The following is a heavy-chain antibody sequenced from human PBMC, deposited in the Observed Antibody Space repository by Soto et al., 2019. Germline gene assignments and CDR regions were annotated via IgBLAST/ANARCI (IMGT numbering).Heavy chain of an antibody. Sequence: SVKVSCKASGGTFSSYAISWVLQAPGQGLEWMGGIIPIFGTANYAQKFQGRVTITADESTSTAYMELSSLRSEDTAVYYCASSSVDIVVVVAATPEYFQHWGQGTLVTVSS. V-gene: IGHV1-69*13. CDR2: IIPIFGTA. D-gene: IGHD2-15*01. CDR3: ASSSVDIVVVVAATPEYFQH. J-gene: IGHJ1*01. CDR1: GGTFSSYA.